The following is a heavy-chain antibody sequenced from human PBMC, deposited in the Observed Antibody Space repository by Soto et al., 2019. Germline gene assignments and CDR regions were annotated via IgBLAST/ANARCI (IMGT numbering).Heavy chain of an antibody. D-gene: IGHD2-15*01. V-gene: IGHV2-5*02. CDR2: IYWDDSK. Sequence: QITLKESGPTLVKPTQTLTLTCTFSGFSLSTRDVGVGWIRQPPGKALEWLAVIYWDDSKTYRPSLESRLTTTQSTSNTQLPPTMPTLAPVDTPPSYCPPAYGGSSLYWRQGTLVTVSS. J-gene: IGHJ4*02. CDR1: GFSLSTRDVG. CDR3: PPAYGGSSLY.